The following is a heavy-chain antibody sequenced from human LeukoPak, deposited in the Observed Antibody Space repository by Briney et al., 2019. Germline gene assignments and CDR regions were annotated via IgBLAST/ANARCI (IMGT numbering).Heavy chain of an antibody. CDR1: GFTFSSYG. D-gene: IGHD1-1*01. Sequence: PGRSLRLSCAASGFTFSSYGIHWVRQAPGKGLEWVALISYDGSDKYYADSVKGRFTISRDDSKNTLYLQMNSLRAEDTAVYYCAKESLGTTGKGLIDYSGEGALVTVSS. V-gene: IGHV3-30*18. CDR3: AKESLGTTGKGLIDY. CDR2: ISYDGSDK. J-gene: IGHJ4*02.